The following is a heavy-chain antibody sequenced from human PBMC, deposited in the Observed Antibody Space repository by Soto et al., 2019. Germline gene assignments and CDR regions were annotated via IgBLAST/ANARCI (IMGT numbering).Heavy chain of an antibody. CDR3: ASSFTSSQWLYGMDV. CDR2: ISAYNGNT. J-gene: IGHJ6*02. D-gene: IGHD2-2*01. Sequence: QVQLVQSGAEVKKPGASVKVSCKASGYTFSNYGFSWVRQAPGQRLEWMGWISAYNGNTNYAQKVQGRVTMTTDTSTGTDYMELRSRRSDDTAVYYCASSFTSSQWLYGMDVWGQGTTVTVSS. CDR1: GYTFSNYG. V-gene: IGHV1-18*01.